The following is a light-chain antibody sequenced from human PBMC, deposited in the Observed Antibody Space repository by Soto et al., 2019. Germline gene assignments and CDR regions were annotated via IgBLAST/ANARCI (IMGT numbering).Light chain of an antibody. Sequence: QSVLTQPPSMSAAPGQKVTISCSGSTSNIENNLVSWYQRLPGTAPRLLIYDNNTRPSGIPARFSGSKSGTSATLGITGLQTGDEADYYCGTWDSSLTSWVFGGGTKLTVL. CDR1: TSNIENNL. CDR2: DNN. V-gene: IGLV1-51*01. J-gene: IGLJ3*02. CDR3: GTWDSSLTSWV.